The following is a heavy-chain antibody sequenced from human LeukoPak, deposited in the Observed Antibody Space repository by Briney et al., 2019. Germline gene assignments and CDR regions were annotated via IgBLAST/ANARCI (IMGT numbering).Heavy chain of an antibody. Sequence: SETLSLTCTVSGGSISNSSFYWGWIRQPPGKGLEWIGNIYYRGSTYYNSSLKSRVTISVDTSKNQFSLKLGSVTAADTAVYYCARHTGRSMAPGFDYWGQGTLVTVSS. D-gene: IGHD2/OR15-2a*01. V-gene: IGHV4-39*01. CDR2: IYYRGST. CDR3: ARHTGRSMAPGFDY. CDR1: GGSISNSSFY. J-gene: IGHJ4*02.